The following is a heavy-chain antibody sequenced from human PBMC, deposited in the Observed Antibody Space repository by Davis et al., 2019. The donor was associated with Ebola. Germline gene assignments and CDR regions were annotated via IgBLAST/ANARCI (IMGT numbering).Heavy chain of an antibody. V-gene: IGHV3-23*01. CDR1: GFTFSSYA. CDR3: AKGVVVIAILDAFDI. D-gene: IGHD2-21*01. Sequence: GESLKISCAASGFTFSSYAMSWVRQAPGKGLEWVSAISGSGGSTYYADSVKGRFTISRDNSKNTLYLQMNSLRAEDTAVYYCAKGVVVIAILDAFDIWGQGTMVTVSS. J-gene: IGHJ3*02. CDR2: ISGSGGST.